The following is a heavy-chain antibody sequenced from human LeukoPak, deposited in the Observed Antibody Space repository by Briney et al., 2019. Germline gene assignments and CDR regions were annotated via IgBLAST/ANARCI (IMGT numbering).Heavy chain of an antibody. V-gene: IGHV1-46*01. CDR1: GYTFTSYY. CDR2: INPSGGST. J-gene: IGHJ4*02. CDR3: ARALAMVRGVIINY. D-gene: IGHD3-10*01. Sequence: VASVKVSCKASGYTFTSYYMHWVRQAPGQGLEWMGIINPSGGSTSYAQKFQGRVTITADKSTSTAYMELSSLRSEDTAVYYCARALAMVRGVIINYWGQGTLVTVSS.